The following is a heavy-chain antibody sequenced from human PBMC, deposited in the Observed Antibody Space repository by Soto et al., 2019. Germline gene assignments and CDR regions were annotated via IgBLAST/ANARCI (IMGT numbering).Heavy chain of an antibody. Sequence: QITLKESGPTLVKPTQTLTLTCTFSGFSLSTSGVSVGWIRQPPGKALEWLALIYWDDDKRYSPSLKSRLTITKDTSKNQVALTMTNMDPVDTATYYCAHRPNGGWLDYWGQGTLVTVSS. J-gene: IGHJ4*02. D-gene: IGHD6-19*01. CDR3: AHRPNGGWLDY. V-gene: IGHV2-5*02. CDR1: GFSLSTSGVS. CDR2: IYWDDDK.